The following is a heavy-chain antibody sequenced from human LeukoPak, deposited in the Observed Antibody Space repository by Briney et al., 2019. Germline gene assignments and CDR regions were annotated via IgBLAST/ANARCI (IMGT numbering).Heavy chain of an antibody. J-gene: IGHJ4*02. CDR2: MYTSGTT. Sequence: SETLSLTCTVSGGSISTYYWSWIRQPAGKGLEWIGRMYTSGTTKYNPSLKSRVTMSVDTSNNQFSLKVSSVTAADTAVYYCARDGVYGGNSDAFDIWGQGTLVTVSS. CDR3: ARDGVYGGNSDAFDI. V-gene: IGHV4-4*07. CDR1: GGSISTYY. D-gene: IGHD4-23*01.